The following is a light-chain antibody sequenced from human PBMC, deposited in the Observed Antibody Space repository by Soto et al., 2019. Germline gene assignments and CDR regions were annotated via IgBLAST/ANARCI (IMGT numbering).Light chain of an antibody. CDR3: QQYNNWPRT. CDR1: QTVSSY. V-gene: IGKV3-15*01. Sequence: EFVLMQAPATLSLSPGERATLSCRASQTVSSYLLWYQQKPGQAPRLLIYGASTMATGIPARFSGSGSGTEFTLTINSLQSEDFAVYYCQQYNNWPRTFGQGTKVDIK. CDR2: GAS. J-gene: IGKJ1*01.